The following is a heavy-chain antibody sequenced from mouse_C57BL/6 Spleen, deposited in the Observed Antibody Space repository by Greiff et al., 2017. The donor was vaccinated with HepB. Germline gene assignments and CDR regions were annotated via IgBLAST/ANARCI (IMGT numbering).Heavy chain of an antibody. CDR1: GYAFSSSW. Sequence: VQLQQSGPELVKPGASVKISCKASGYAFSSSWMNWVKQRPGKGLEWIGRIYPGDGDTNDNGKFKGKATLTAEKSSSTAYMQLSSLTSEDSAVYCCARSRPSDAMDYWGQGTSVTVSS. J-gene: IGHJ4*01. V-gene: IGHV1-82*01. CDR2: IYPGDGDT. CDR3: ARSRPSDAMDY. D-gene: IGHD6-1*01.